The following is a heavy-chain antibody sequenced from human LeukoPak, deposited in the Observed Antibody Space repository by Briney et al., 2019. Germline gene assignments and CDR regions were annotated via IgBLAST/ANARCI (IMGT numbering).Heavy chain of an antibody. Sequence: PGGPLRLSCAASGFTLTSYAMTWVRQAPGKGLEWVSTFSGSGVGPYYADSVQGRFTISRDNSKNTLYLQMNSLRAEDTAVYYCAKATWTNARYYYYMDVWGKGTTVTVSS. J-gene: IGHJ6*03. CDR1: GFTLTSYA. CDR2: FSGSGVGP. CDR3: AKATWTNARYYYYMDV. D-gene: IGHD3/OR15-3a*01. V-gene: IGHV3-23*01.